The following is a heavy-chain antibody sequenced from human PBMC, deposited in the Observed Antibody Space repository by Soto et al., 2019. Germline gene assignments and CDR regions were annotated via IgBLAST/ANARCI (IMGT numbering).Heavy chain of an antibody. CDR1: GFTFSSYA. Sequence: GGSLRLSCEASGFTFSSYAMSWVRQAPGKGLEWVSAIIASGGYTYYADSVKGRFSISRDNSKNMLYLRMSSLRAEDTAVYYCAKRHEMRGYYYDWFDPWGQGTLVTVSS. CDR2: IIASGGYT. J-gene: IGHJ5*02. V-gene: IGHV3-23*01. D-gene: IGHD3-22*01. CDR3: AKRHEMRGYYYDWFDP.